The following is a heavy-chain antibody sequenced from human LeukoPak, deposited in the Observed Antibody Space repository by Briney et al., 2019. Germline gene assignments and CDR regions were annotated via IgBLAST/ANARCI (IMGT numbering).Heavy chain of an antibody. CDR2: IYTSGST. CDR3: ARDKSGDYYDSSGYSDYYYMDV. Sequence: PSETLSLTCTVSGGSISSSSYYWSWIRQPAGKGLEWIGRIYTSGSTNYNPSLKSRVTISVDKSKNQFSLKLSSVTAADTAVYYCARDKSGDYYDSSGYSDYYYMDVWGKGTTVTVSS. D-gene: IGHD3-22*01. CDR1: GGSISSSSYY. V-gene: IGHV4-61*02. J-gene: IGHJ6*03.